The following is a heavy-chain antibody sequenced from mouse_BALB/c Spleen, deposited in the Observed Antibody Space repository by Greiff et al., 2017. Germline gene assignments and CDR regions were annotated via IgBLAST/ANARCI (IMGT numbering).Heavy chain of an antibody. CDR1: GYSFTDYI. D-gene: IGHD2-4*01. J-gene: IGHJ2*01. CDR3: ARGGDYDGYYFDY. V-gene: IGHV1-39*01. Sequence: EVKLQESGPELVKPGASVKISCKASGYSFTDYIMLWVKQSHGKSLEWIGNINPYYGSTSYNLKFKGKATLTVDKSSSTAYMQLNSLTSEDSAVYYCARGGDYDGYYFDYWGQGTTLTVSS. CDR2: INPYYGST.